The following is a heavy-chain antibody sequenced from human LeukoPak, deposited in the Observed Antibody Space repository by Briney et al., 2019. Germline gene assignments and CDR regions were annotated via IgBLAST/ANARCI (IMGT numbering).Heavy chain of an antibody. CDR2: ISYDGGMQ. CDR3: AKDHDIVLTTGLGY. CDR1: GFTFNNFA. Sequence: GGSLRLSCAASGFTFNNFAMYWVRQAPGKGLEWVSFISYDGGMQYYADSVKGRFTISRDNSKNTLYLQMNSLRAEDTAVYYCAKDHDIVLTTGLGYWGQGTLVTVSS. J-gene: IGHJ4*02. D-gene: IGHD5-12*01. V-gene: IGHV3-30-3*01.